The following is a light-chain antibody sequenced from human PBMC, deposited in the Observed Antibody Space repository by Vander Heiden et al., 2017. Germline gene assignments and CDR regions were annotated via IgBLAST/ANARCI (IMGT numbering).Light chain of an antibody. Sequence: SYVPPQPPLASVAPGQTARITCEGDHIGSKSVHWYHHSPGQAPVMAAYVDSIRPSGVPEPFSGSTTRDPHTPTISGVEAGDKAHYNSQVWGSSGDNAGVFGGGTKLTVL. J-gene: IGLJ3*02. CDR2: VDS. CDR1: HIGSKS. V-gene: IGLV3-21*02. CDR3: QVWGSSGDNAGV.